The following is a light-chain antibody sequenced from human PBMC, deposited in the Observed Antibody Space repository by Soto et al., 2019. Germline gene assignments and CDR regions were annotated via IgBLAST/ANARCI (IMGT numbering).Light chain of an antibody. Sequence: EIVMTQSPATLSVSPGERATLSCRASQAVSSNLAWYQQKPGQAPRLLIYGASTRATGIPARFSGSGSGTEFTLTISSLLSEDFAVYYCQQDNDWPPFTFGPGTRVDIK. CDR2: GAS. V-gene: IGKV3-15*01. CDR1: QAVSSN. CDR3: QQDNDWPPFT. J-gene: IGKJ3*01.